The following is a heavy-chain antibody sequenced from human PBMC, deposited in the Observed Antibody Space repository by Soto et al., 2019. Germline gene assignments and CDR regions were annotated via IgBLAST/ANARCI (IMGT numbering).Heavy chain of an antibody. J-gene: IGHJ4*02. CDR3: ARGLRYFEWLLYSREGFDY. Sequence: GGSLRLSCAASGFTFSSYWMHWVRQAPGKGLVWVSRINSDGSSTSYADSVKGRFTISRDNAKNTLYLQMNSLRAEDTAVYYCARGLRYFEWLLYSREGFDYWGQGTLVTV. CDR2: INSDGSST. CDR1: GFTFSSYW. D-gene: IGHD3-9*01. V-gene: IGHV3-74*01.